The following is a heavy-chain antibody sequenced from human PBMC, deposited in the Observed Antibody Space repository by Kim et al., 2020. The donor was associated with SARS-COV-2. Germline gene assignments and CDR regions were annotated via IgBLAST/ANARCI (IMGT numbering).Heavy chain of an antibody. Sequence: SGKGRFTIPRDNSKNIVYLQVNGLRSEDTAVYYCAKLMAYGSGGGDYWGQGTLVTVSS. V-gene: IGHV3-23*01. J-gene: IGHJ4*02. D-gene: IGHD3-10*01. CDR3: AKLMAYGSGGGDY.